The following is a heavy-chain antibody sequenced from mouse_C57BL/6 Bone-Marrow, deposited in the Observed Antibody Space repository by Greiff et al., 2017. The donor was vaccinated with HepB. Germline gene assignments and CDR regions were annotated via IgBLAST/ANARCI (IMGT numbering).Heavy chain of an antibody. D-gene: IGHD2-3*01. CDR3: ARDGYDGYYYYAMDY. J-gene: IGHJ4*01. CDR2: ISDGGSYT. Sequence: EVHLVESGGGLVKPGGSLKLSCAASGFTFSSYAMSWVRQTPEKRLEWVATISDGGSYTYYPDNVKGRFTISSDNAKNNLYLQMSHLKSEDTAMYYCARDGYDGYYYYAMDYWGQGTSVTVSS. V-gene: IGHV5-4*01. CDR1: GFTFSSYA.